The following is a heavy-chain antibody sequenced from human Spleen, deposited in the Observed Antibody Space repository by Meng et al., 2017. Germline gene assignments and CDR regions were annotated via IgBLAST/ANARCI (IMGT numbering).Heavy chain of an antibody. CDR3: ARVTRGKYYYYGMDV. V-gene: IGHV1-69*05. CDR1: GGTFSSYA. J-gene: IGHJ6*02. Sequence: SVKVSCKASGGTFSSYAISWVRQAPGQGLEWMGGIIPIFGTANYAQKFQGRVTITTDESTSTAYMGLSSLRSEDTAVYYCARVTRGKYYYYGMDVWGQVTTVTVSS. D-gene: IGHD4-23*01. CDR2: IIPIFGTA.